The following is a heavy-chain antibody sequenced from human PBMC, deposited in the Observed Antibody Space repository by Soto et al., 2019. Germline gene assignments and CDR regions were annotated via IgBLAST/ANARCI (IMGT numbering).Heavy chain of an antibody. CDR2: IDPYDSYT. J-gene: IGHJ6*02. CDR1: GYSFRNYW. Sequence: PGESLKISCKASGYSFRNYWISWVRQVPGKGLEWMGRIDPYDSYTDYSPSFQGHVTISVDKSNSTAYLQWSSLKASDTAMYYCARPPFSAFGKYPRDVWGQGTTVTVSS. V-gene: IGHV5-10-1*01. CDR3: ARPPFSAFGKYPRDV. D-gene: IGHD3-10*01.